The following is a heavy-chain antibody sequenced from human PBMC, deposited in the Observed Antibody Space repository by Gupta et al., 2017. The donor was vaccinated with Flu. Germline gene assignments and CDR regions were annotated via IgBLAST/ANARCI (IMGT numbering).Heavy chain of an antibody. Sequence: RVTISVDTSKNQFSLKLSSVTAADTAVYYCARDVAGQVDVWGQGTTVTVSS. J-gene: IGHJ6*02. V-gene: IGHV4-59*01. CDR3: ARDVAGQVDV.